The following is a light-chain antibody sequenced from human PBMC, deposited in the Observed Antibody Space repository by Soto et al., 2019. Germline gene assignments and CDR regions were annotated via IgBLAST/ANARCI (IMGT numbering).Light chain of an antibody. J-gene: IGLJ1*01. CDR1: SSDVGGYNY. V-gene: IGLV2-14*01. CDR2: EVS. CDR3: SSYTSSILYV. Sequence: QSALTQPASVSGPPGRSITISCTGTSSDVGGYNYVSWYQQHPGKAPKLMIYEVSNRPSGVSNRFSGSKSGNTASLTISGLQAEDEADYYCSSYTSSILYVFGTGTKLTVL.